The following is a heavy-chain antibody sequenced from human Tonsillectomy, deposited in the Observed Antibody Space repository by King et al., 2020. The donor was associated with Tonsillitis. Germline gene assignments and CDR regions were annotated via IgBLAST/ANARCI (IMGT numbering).Heavy chain of an antibody. CDR2: INPNGGST. Sequence: QLVQSGAEVKKPGASVKVSCKASGYTFTSYYMHWVRQAPGQGLEWMGIINPNGGSTTYAQRFQGRVTMTRDTSTSTVYMELSSLRSEDTAVYYCARDWICRVGSCYPYFDYWGQGTLVTVSS. J-gene: IGHJ4*02. V-gene: IGHV1-46*01. CDR1: GYTFTSYY. D-gene: IGHD2-15*01. CDR3: ARDWICRVGSCYPYFDY.